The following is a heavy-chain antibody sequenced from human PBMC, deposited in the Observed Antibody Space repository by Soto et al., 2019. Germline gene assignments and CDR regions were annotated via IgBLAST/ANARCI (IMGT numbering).Heavy chain of an antibody. V-gene: IGHV5-10-1*01. CDR2: IDPSDSYT. D-gene: IGHD5-18*01. CDR3: VRLSAGYSYGTLYDYGMDV. CDR1: GYSFTSYW. Sequence: GESLKISCKGSGYSFTSYWISWVRQMPGKGLEWMGRIDPSDSYTNYSPSFQGHVTISADKSISTAYLQWSSLKASDTAMYYCVRLSAGYSYGTLYDYGMDVWGQGTTVTVSS. J-gene: IGHJ6*02.